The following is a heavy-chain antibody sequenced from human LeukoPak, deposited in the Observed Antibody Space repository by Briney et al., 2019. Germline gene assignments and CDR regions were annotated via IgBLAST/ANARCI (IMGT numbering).Heavy chain of an antibody. Sequence: GEPLQISCKGSGYRFTSYWIGWVRQMPGKGLEWMGIIYPGDSDTRYSPSFQGQVTISADKSISTAYLQWSSLKASDTAMYYCARHPRYCSSTSCYAADYWGQGTLVTVSS. V-gene: IGHV5-51*01. D-gene: IGHD2-2*01. J-gene: IGHJ4*02. CDR3: ARHPRYCSSTSCYAADY. CDR1: GYRFTSYW. CDR2: IYPGDSDT.